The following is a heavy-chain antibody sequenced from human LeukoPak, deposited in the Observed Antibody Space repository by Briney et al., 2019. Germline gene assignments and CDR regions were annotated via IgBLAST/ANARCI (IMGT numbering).Heavy chain of an antibody. CDR2: ILGSGGST. D-gene: IGHD6-13*01. J-gene: IGHJ5*02. CDR1: GFTFKNYA. Sequence: GGSLRLSCVASGFTFKNYAMTWVRQAPGKGLEWVSTILGSGGSTYYADFVKARFIISRDNSNNTLYLQMSSLRVGDTALYYCVKHVGSRWSNNRFDPWGQGTLVTVS. V-gene: IGHV3-23*01. CDR3: VKHVGSRWSNNRFDP.